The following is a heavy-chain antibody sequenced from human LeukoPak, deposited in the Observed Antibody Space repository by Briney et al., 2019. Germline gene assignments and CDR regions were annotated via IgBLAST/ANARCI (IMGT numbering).Heavy chain of an antibody. CDR1: GYTFTRDD. CDR2: MNPNSGNS. Sequence: ASVQVSCKTCGYTFTRDDINWVRQATGQGLEWMGRMNPNSGNSAYALKFQGRVAMTSNTSISTAYMELSRLTSEDTAVYFFARGDYSSGKSDALDIWGQGTMVTVSS. CDR3: ARGDYSSGKSDALDI. J-gene: IGHJ3*02. V-gene: IGHV1-8*01. D-gene: IGHD3-16*01.